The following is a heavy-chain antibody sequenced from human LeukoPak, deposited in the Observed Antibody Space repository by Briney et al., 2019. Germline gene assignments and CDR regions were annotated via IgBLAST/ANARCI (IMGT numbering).Heavy chain of an antibody. D-gene: IGHD4-23*01. J-gene: IGHJ6*02. CDR1: GLIFDDYA. Sequence: GGSLRLSCAASGLIFDDYAMHWVRQAPGKGLEWVSGISWNSVSINYADSVKGRFTISRDNAKNSLYLQMNSLRAEDTALYYCAKDRGNSASYSGMDVWGQGTTVTVSS. CDR2: ISWNSVSI. CDR3: AKDRGNSASYSGMDV. V-gene: IGHV3-9*01.